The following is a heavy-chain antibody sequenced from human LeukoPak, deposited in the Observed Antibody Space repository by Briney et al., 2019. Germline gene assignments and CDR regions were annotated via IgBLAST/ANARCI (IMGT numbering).Heavy chain of an antibody. V-gene: IGHV3-23*01. D-gene: IGHD3-22*01. CDR2: ISGSGGST. CDR1: GFTFSSYA. Sequence: GGSLRLSCAASGFTFSSYAMSWVRQAPGKGLEWVSAISGSGGSTYYADSVKGRFTISRDNSKNTMYLQLNGLRAEDTAIYYCAKTYYYDSSGYSHYLAYDYWGQGTLVTVSS. J-gene: IGHJ4*02. CDR3: AKTYYYDSSGYSHYLAYDY.